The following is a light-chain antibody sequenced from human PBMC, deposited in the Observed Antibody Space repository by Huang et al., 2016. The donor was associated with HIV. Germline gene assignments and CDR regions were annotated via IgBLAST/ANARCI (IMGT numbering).Light chain of an antibody. V-gene: IGKV4-1*01. J-gene: IGKJ4*01. CDR2: WSS. CDR1: QSVLYSSNNKNY. CDR3: QQYYSTPLT. Sequence: DIVMTQSPDSLAVSLGERATINFKSSQSVLYSSNNKNYLAWYQQKPGQPPKLRSYWSSTRESGVPDRFSGGGSGTDFTLTISSLQAEDVAVYYCQQYYSTPLTFGGGTKVEIK.